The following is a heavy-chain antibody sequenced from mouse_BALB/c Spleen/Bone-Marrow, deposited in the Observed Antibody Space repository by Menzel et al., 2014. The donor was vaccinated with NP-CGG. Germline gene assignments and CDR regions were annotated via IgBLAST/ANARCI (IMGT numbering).Heavy chain of an antibody. CDR2: INSGGSYT. CDR1: GFTFRSYG. Sequence: EVQLVESGGDLVKPGGSLKLSCAASGFTFRSYGMSWVRQTPDKRLEWVANINSGGSYTNYPDSVRGRFTISRDNAQNTLFLQMISLNSEDTAMYYCASQYDFDPSVHWGQGTLVTVSA. D-gene: IGHD2-4*01. CDR3: ASQYDFDPSVH. V-gene: IGHV5-6*01. J-gene: IGHJ3*01.